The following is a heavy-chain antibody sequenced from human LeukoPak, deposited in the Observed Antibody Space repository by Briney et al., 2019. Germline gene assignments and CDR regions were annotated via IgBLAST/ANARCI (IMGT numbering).Heavy chain of an antibody. CDR2: IWYDGSNK. J-gene: IGHJ4*02. V-gene: IGHV3-33*01. Sequence: PGRSLRLSCAASGFTFSSYGIHWVRQAPGKGLEWVAVIWYDGSNKYYADSVKGRFTISRDNSKNTLYLQMNSLRAEDTAVYYCARAGGYCTNGACYLTKPFVYWGQGTLVTVSS. D-gene: IGHD2-8*01. CDR3: ARAGGYCTNGACYLTKPFVY. CDR1: GFTFSSYG.